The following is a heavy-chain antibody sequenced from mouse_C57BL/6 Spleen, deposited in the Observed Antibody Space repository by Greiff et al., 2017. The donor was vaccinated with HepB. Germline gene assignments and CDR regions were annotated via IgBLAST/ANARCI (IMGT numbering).Heavy chain of an antibody. CDR3: ARHEDDYGGGYFDY. V-gene: IGHV2-6-1*01. Sequence: QVQLKESGPGLVAPSQSLSITCTVSGFSLTSYGVHWVRQPPGKGLEWLVVIWSDGSTTYNSALKSRLSISKDNSKSQVFLKMNSLQTDDTAMYYWARHEDDYGGGYFDYWGQGTTLTVSS. J-gene: IGHJ2*01. D-gene: IGHD1-1*01. CDR2: IWSDGST. CDR1: GFSLTSYG.